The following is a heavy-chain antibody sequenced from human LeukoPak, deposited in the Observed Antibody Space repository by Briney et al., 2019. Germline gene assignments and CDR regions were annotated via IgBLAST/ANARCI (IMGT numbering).Heavy chain of an antibody. CDR1: GFTFDDYA. CDR2: ISWNSGSI. V-gene: IGHV3-9*01. D-gene: IGHD6-13*01. Sequence: GRSLRLSCAASGFTFDDYAMHWVRQAPGKGLEWVSGISWNSGSIGYADSVKGRFTISRDNAKNSLYLQMNSLRAEDTALYYSTGKRSSWNAFSWGKGTLVTVSP. CDR3: TGKRSSWNAFS. J-gene: IGHJ5*02.